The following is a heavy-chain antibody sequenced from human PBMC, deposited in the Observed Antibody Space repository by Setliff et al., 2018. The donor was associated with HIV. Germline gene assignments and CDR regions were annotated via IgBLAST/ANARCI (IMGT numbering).Heavy chain of an antibody. CDR3: ARSRAAGFDY. V-gene: IGHV3-30*04. J-gene: IGHJ4*02. D-gene: IGHD6-13*01. CDR2: ISYDGSKK. Sequence: GGSLRLSCAASGFTFSRYGMHWVRQAPGKGLEWVAFISYDGSKKYDADFVKGRFTISRDNSKNTVYLQMNSLRAEDTAVYYCARSRAAGFDYWGQGTLVTVSS. CDR1: GFTFSRYG.